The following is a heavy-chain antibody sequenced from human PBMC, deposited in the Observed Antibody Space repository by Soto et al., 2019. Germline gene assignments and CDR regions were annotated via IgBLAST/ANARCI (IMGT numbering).Heavy chain of an antibody. CDR1: GAALNSGNYY. CDR2: RYVTGAV. Sequence: SETLSLTCIVSGAALNSGNYYWSWIRQVPGKGLEWIGQRYVTGAVDYNPSLRDRITISQDTSERQFSLNLRLVTAADTAVYYCARLRIATNNYKWFDPWGQGTLVTVSS. D-gene: IGHD2-21*01. V-gene: IGHV4-31*03. J-gene: IGHJ5*02. CDR3: ARLRIATNNYKWFDP.